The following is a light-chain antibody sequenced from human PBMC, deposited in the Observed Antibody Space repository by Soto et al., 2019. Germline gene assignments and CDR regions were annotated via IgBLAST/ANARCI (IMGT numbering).Light chain of an antibody. V-gene: IGLV1-44*01. J-gene: IGLJ2*01. Sequence: QTVLTQPPSASAPPGQRVTISCSGSSSNIGSKTVNWYQQLPGTAPKPLIFSNDQRPSGVPDRFSGSKSGTSAFLAISGLQSADEANYYCAAWDDSLYGVVFGGGTQLTVL. CDR3: AAWDDSLYGVV. CDR1: SSNIGSKT. CDR2: SND.